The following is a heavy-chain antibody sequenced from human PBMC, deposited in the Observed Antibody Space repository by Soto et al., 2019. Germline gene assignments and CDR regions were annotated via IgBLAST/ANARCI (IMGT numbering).Heavy chain of an antibody. Sequence: SETLSLTCMVSGVSISRSSYYWGWIRQPPGKGLEWIGSMSNTGNAYYNPSLKSRVTISVDTSKNQFSLKLTSVTAADAALYYCARDFFDSSDYTTNWFDPWGQGTLVTVSS. CDR3: ARDFFDSSDYTTNWFDP. V-gene: IGHV4-39*01. J-gene: IGHJ5*02. D-gene: IGHD3-22*01. CDR2: MSNTGNA. CDR1: GVSISRSSYY.